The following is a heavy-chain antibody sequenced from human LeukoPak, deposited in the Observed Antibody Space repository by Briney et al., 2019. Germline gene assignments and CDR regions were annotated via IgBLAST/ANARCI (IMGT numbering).Heavy chain of an antibody. CDR3: ARIHQSITIFGVVIDGFDI. J-gene: IGHJ3*02. CDR1: GYSFINYG. V-gene: IGHV1-18*01. CDR2: INTSNGNT. Sequence: ASVKVSCKASGYSFINYGINWVRQAPGQGLEWMGWINTSNGNTNFAQKFQGRVTMTTDTSTSTAYMELRSLRSDDTAVHYCARIHQSITIFGVVIDGFDIWGQGTMVTVSS. D-gene: IGHD3-3*01.